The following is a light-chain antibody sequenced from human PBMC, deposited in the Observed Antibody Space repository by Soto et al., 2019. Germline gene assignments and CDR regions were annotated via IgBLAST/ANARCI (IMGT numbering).Light chain of an antibody. CDR1: QSVRSNY. Sequence: EIVLTQSPGTLSLSPGERATLSCRASQSVRSNYLAWYQQKPGQAPRLLIYNSSTRATGIPVRFSGSGSGTDFTLTISRLEPEDFALYYCQQYRDLPQTFGQGTQVEIK. CDR3: QQYRDLPQT. V-gene: IGKV3-20*01. J-gene: IGKJ1*01. CDR2: NSS.